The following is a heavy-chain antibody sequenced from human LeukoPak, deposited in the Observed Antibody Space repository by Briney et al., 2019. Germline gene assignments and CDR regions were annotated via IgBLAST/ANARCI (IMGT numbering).Heavy chain of an antibody. D-gene: IGHD6-13*01. CDR2: IYSDNT. CDR3: ARILAAAGTFDAFDI. Sequence: GGSLRLSCTVSGFTVSSNSMSWVRQAPGKGLEWVSFIYSDNTHYSDSVKGRFTISRDNSKNTLYLQMNSLRAEDTAVYYCARILAAAGTFDAFDIWGQGTMVTVSS. J-gene: IGHJ3*02. V-gene: IGHV3-53*01. CDR1: GFTVSSNS.